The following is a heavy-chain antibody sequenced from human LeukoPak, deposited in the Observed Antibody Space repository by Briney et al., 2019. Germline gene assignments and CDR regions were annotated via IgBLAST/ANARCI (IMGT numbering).Heavy chain of an antibody. CDR1: GYTFTSYA. Sequence: GASVKVSCKASGYTFTSYAITWVRQAPGQGLEWMGRIVPIFGIANYAQNFQGSVTLTADKSTSTAHMEMSSLRSEDTAVYYCATDSLGIAAAGTDYYFALDVWGQGTTVTVSS. V-gene: IGHV1-69*04. CDR3: ATDSLGIAAAGTDYYFALDV. J-gene: IGHJ6*02. D-gene: IGHD6-13*01. CDR2: IVPIFGIA.